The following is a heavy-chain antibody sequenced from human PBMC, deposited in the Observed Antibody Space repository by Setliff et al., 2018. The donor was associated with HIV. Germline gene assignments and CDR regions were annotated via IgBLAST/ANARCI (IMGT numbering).Heavy chain of an antibody. J-gene: IGHJ4*02. CDR2: IHTNTGDP. D-gene: IGHD1-26*01. Sequence: ASVKVSCKASGNTFSSYGITWVRQAPGQGLEWVGWIHTNTGDPTYAQGFTGRFVFSLDTSVSTAYLQITSLKTEDTAMYYCARVGSYWSTFDYWGQGALVTVSS. V-gene: IGHV7-4-1*02. CDR1: GNTFSSYG. CDR3: ARVGSYWSTFDY.